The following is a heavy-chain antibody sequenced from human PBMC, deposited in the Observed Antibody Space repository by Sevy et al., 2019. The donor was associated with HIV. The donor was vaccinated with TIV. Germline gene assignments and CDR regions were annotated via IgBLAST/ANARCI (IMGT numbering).Heavy chain of an antibody. J-gene: IGHJ4*02. CDR1: GYTFTGYY. V-gene: IGHV1-2*02. Sequence: ASVKVSCKASGYTFTGYYIHWVRQAPGQGLEGMGWINPNSDGTNFAQKFQGRVTMTRDTSITTAYMELSRLRSDDTAVYYCARGDTFWSAYYYFDYWGQGTLVTVSS. CDR3: ARGDTFWSAYYYFDY. CDR2: INPNSDGT. D-gene: IGHD3-3*01.